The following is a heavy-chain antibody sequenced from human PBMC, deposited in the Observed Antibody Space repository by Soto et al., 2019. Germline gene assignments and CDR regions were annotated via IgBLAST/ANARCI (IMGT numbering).Heavy chain of an antibody. V-gene: IGHV4-39*01. CDR3: ARVLKPYCSSTSCLQNYFDY. Sequence: PSETLSLTCSVSGGSIDSSDFYWVWIRQPPGKGLEWIGSSYYRRNTYYNSSLRSRVTLSVDTSKNQFSLKLSSVTAADTAVYYCARVLKPYCSSTSCLQNYFDYWGQGTLVTVSS. D-gene: IGHD2-2*01. CDR1: GGSIDSSDFY. J-gene: IGHJ4*02. CDR2: SYYRRNT.